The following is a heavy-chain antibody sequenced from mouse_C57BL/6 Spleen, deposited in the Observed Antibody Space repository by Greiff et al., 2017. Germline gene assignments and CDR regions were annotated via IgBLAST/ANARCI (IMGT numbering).Heavy chain of an antibody. J-gene: IGHJ3*01. CDR3: TREGDYDVFAY. CDR1: GFTFSSYA. V-gene: IGHV5-9-1*02. D-gene: IGHD2-4*01. CDR2: ISSGGDYI. Sequence: EVNLVESGEGLVKPGGSLKLSCAASGFTFSSYAMSWVRQTPEKRLEWVAYISSGGDYIYYADTVKGRFTISRDNARNTLYLQMSSLKSEDTAMYYCTREGDYDVFAYWGQGTLVTVSA.